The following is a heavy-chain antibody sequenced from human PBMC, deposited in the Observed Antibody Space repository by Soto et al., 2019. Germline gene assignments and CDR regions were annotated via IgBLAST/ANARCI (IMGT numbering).Heavy chain of an antibody. CDR2: IHPGDSDT. CDR1: GYSFSDYW. D-gene: IGHD1-26*01. J-gene: IGHJ6*01. CDR3: ARLMGGIAGASSFYGMDV. V-gene: IGHV5-51*01. Sequence: EVQLVQSGAEVKKPGESLKISCKGSGYSFSDYWIGWVRRMPGKGLEWMGIIHPGDSDTRYSPSFQVHVTISADKSVSTAYLQWSSLRASDTAMYYCARLMGGIAGASSFYGMDVW.